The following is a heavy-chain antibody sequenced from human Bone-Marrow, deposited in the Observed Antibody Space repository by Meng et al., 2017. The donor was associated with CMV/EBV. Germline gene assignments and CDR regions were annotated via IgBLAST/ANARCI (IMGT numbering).Heavy chain of an antibody. J-gene: IGHJ4*02. CDR2: ISRSGTNI. CDR1: GFTFSDHY. D-gene: IGHD2-2*02. Sequence: GESLKISCAASGFTFSDHYMNWIRQAPGKGLDWVSDISRSGTNIYYADSVRGRFTISRDNAKKSLYLQMTSLRAEDTAVYYCARDCSSTSCYTDWGQGTLVTVSS. CDR3: ARDCSSTSCYTD. V-gene: IGHV3-11*01.